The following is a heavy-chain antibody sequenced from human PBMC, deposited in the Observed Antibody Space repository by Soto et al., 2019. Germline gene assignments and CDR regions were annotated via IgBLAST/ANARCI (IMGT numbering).Heavy chain of an antibody. Sequence: SETLSLTCAVYGGSFSGYYWSWIRQPPGKGLEWIGEINHSGSTNYNPSLKSRVTISVDTSKNQFSLKLSSVTAADTAVYYCASDGSGSYLSFDYWGQGTLVTVSS. J-gene: IGHJ4*02. D-gene: IGHD3-10*01. CDR1: GGSFSGYY. CDR2: INHSGST. V-gene: IGHV4-34*01. CDR3: ASDGSGSYLSFDY.